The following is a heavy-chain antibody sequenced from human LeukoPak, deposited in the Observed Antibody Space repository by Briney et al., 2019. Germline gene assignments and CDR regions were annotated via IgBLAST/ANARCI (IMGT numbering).Heavy chain of an antibody. CDR3: ARDKGYSGYDRDGDY. J-gene: IGHJ4*02. Sequence: GASVKVSCKASGYTFTGYYMHWVRQAPGQGLEWMGWISAYNGNTNYAQKIQGRVTMTTDTSTSTAYMELRSLRSDDTAVYYCARDKGYSGYDRDGDYWGQGTLVTVSS. V-gene: IGHV1-18*04. CDR1: GYTFTGYY. D-gene: IGHD5-12*01. CDR2: ISAYNGNT.